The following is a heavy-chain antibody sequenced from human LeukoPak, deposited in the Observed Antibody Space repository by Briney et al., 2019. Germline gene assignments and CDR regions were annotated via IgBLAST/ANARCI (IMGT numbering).Heavy chain of an antibody. D-gene: IGHD3-3*01. CDR2: IYYSGST. CDR3: ARHEVYDFWSGYPTSFGY. J-gene: IGHJ4*02. V-gene: IGHV4-39*01. Sequence: ASETLSLTCTVSGGSISSSSYYWGWIRQPPGKGLEWIGSIYYSGSTYYNPSLKSRVTISVDTSKNQFSLRLSSVTAADTAVYYCARHEVYDFWSGYPTSFGYWGQGTLVTVPS. CDR1: GGSISSSSYY.